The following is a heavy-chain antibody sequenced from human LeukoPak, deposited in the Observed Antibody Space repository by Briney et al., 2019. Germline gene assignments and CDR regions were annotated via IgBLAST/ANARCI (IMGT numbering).Heavy chain of an antibody. CDR2: ISAYNGNT. CDR1: GYIFTSYA. Sequence: ASVKVSCKASGYIFTSYAIHWVRQAPGQRLEWMGWISAYNGNTNYAQKLQGRVTMTTDTSTSTAYMELRSLRSDDTAVYYCARDQRAVVVLAAPPDYWGQGILVTVSS. V-gene: IGHV1-18*01. D-gene: IGHD2-2*01. CDR3: ARDQRAVVVLAAPPDY. J-gene: IGHJ4*02.